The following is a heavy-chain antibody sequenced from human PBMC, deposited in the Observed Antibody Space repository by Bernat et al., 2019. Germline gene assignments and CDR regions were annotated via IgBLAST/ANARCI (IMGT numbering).Heavy chain of an antibody. D-gene: IGHD2-2*01. CDR2: IIPILGIA. J-gene: IGHJ6*02. CDR3: ARERYCSSTSCYRYYYYGMDV. Sequence: QVQLVQSGAEVKKPGSSVKVSCKASGGTFSSYAISWVRQAPGQGLEWMGRIIPILGIANYAQKFQGGVTMTADKSTSTAYMELSSLRSEDTAVYYCARERYCSSTSCYRYYYYGMDVWGQGTTVTVSS. V-gene: IGHV1-69*04. CDR1: GGTFSSYA.